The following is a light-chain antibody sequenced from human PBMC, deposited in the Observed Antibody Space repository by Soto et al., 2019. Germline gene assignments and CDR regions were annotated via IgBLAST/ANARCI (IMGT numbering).Light chain of an antibody. CDR3: SSYAGSNFVV. V-gene: IGLV2-8*01. CDR2: EVS. J-gene: IGLJ2*01. Sequence: QSALTQPPSASGSPGQSVTISCTGTSSDVGGYNYVSWYQQHPGKAPKFMIYEVSKRPSGVPDRLSGSKSGNTASLTVSGLQAEVEADYYCSSYAGSNFVVFGGGTKVTVL. CDR1: SSDVGGYNY.